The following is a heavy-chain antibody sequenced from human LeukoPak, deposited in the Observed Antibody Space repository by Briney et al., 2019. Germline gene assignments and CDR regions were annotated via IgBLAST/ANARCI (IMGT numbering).Heavy chain of an antibody. J-gene: IGHJ4*02. V-gene: IGHV4-59*01. CDR2: IYYSGNT. CDR1: GGSCSNYY. D-gene: IGHD3-22*01. CDR3: ARGQFESSAYGFDF. Sequence: SETLSLTCSVSGGSCSNYYWTWIRQSPGKGLEWIGYIYYSGNTKYNPSLESRVTMSVDTSKNQFSLKLSSVTAADTALYYCARGQFESSAYGFDFWGQGSLVTVSS.